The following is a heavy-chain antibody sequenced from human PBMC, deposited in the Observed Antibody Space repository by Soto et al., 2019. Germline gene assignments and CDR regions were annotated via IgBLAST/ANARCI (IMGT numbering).Heavy chain of an antibody. D-gene: IGHD4-4*01. CDR2: ISYDGSNK. CDR1: GFTFSSYA. Sequence: GGSLRLSCAASGFTFSSYAMHWVRQAPGKGLEWVAVISYDGSNKYYADSVKGRFTISRDNSKNTLLLQMNSLGAEDTAVYYCAKDSNKYSSSLRGRYFDYWGQGIGVTFSS. V-gene: IGHV3-30-3*01. CDR3: AKDSNKYSSSLRGRYFDY. J-gene: IGHJ4*02.